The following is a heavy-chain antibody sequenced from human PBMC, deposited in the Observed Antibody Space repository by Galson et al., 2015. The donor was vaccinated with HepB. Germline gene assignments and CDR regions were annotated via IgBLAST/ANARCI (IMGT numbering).Heavy chain of an antibody. Sequence: SVKVSCKASGYTFSRYYMHWVRQAPGQGLEWMGITNPSGGSPSYAQKFQGRVTMTRDTSTSTFYMELNSLRSEDTAMYYCARVLGTHYYYYGMDVWGQGTTVTVSS. CDR2: TNPSGGSP. V-gene: IGHV1-46*01. CDR1: GYTFSRYY. CDR3: ARVLGTHYYYYGMDV. J-gene: IGHJ6*02. D-gene: IGHD3-10*01.